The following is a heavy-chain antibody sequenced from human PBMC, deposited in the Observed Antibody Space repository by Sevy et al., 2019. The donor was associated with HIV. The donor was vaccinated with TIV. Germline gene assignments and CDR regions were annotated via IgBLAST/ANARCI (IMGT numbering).Heavy chain of an antibody. CDR1: GFTFNNYA. Sequence: GGSLRLSCAASGFTFNNYAMTWVRQAPGKGLEWVSAVSGGGDTTYYADSVKGRVTISRDNSKNTLYLQMKSLRAEDTAVYYCAKGGSTSGYYLNYFAYWGQGTLVTVSS. V-gene: IGHV3-23*01. J-gene: IGHJ4*02. CDR3: AKGGSTSGYYLNYFAY. CDR2: VSGGGDTT. D-gene: IGHD3-22*01.